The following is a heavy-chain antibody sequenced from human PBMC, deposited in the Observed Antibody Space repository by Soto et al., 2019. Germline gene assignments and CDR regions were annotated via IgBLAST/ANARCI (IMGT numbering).Heavy chain of an antibody. CDR2: ISSSSSYT. V-gene: IGHV3-11*06. J-gene: IGHJ4*02. CDR1: GFTFSDYY. D-gene: IGHD6-19*01. CDR3: ARDERIAVAGYYFDY. Sequence: GSLRLSCAASGFTFSDYYMSWIRQAPGKGLEWVSYISSSSSYTNYADSVKGRFTISRDNAKNSLYLQMNSLRAEDTAVYYCARDERIAVAGYYFDYWGQGTLVTVPS.